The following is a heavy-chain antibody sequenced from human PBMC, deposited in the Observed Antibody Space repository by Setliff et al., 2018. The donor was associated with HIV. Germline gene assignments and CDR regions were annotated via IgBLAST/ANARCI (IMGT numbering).Heavy chain of an antibody. Sequence: PSETLSLTCTVSGDSISSDFYWGWIRQPPGKGLEWIASIYHSGNTYYMPSLQSRVTISVDMSKSQFSLKLNSVTAADTAVYYCARDQSDWFYWGQGTLVTVSS. CDR3: ARDQSDWFY. V-gene: IGHV4-38-2*02. D-gene: IGHD3-3*01. CDR2: IYHSGNT. CDR1: GDSISSDFY. J-gene: IGHJ4*02.